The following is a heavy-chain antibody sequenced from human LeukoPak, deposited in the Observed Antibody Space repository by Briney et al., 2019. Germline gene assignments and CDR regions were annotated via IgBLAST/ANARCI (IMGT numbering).Heavy chain of an antibody. J-gene: IGHJ5*02. Sequence: GGSLILSCAASGFTFSSYWVSWVRQAPGEGLEWVANIKQDGSEKYYVDSVKDRFTITRDNAKNSLYLQMNSLRAEDTAVYYCARDSSRAWYYYDTSGSTFDPWGQGTLVTVSS. CDR1: GFTFSSYW. D-gene: IGHD3-22*01. CDR2: IKQDGSEK. V-gene: IGHV3-7*01. CDR3: ARDSSRAWYYYDTSGSTFDP.